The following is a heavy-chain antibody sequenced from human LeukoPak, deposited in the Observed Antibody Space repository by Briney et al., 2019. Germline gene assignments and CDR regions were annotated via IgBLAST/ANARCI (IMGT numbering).Heavy chain of an antibody. CDR2: INHSGST. CDR1: GGSFSGYY. CDR3: ARGLTMVRNKFDY. Sequence: PSETLSLTCAVYGGSFSGYYWSWVRQPPGKGLEWIGEINHSGSTNYNPSLKSRVTISVDTSKNQFSLKLSSVTAADTAVYYCARGLTMVRNKFDYWGQGTLVTVSS. J-gene: IGHJ4*02. V-gene: IGHV4-34*01. D-gene: IGHD3-10*01.